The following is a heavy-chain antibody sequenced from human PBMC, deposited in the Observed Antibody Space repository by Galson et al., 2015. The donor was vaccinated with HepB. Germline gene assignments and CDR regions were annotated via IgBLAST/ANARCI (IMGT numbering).Heavy chain of an antibody. Sequence: SVKVSCKASGYTFTSYAMNWVRQAPGQGLEWIGWINTNTGNPTYAQGFTGRFVFSLDTSVSTAYLQISSLKAEDTAVYYCARDMVGATPYFDYWGQGTLVTVSS. CDR1: GYTFTSYA. V-gene: IGHV7-4-1*02. CDR3: ARDMVGATPYFDY. J-gene: IGHJ4*02. D-gene: IGHD1-26*01. CDR2: INTNTGNP.